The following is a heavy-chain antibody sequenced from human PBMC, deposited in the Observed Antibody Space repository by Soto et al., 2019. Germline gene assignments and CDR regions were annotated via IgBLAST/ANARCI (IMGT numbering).Heavy chain of an antibody. D-gene: IGHD1-1*01. CDR2: IIPIFGTA. CDR3: ARAPLGNHDAFDI. Sequence: QVQLVQSGAEVKKPGCSVKVSCKASGGTFSSYAISWVRQAPGQGLEWMGGIIPIFGTANYAQKFQGRVTIAAGESTGTAHMELTSLSTEDTAVYCCARAPLGNHDAFDIWGQGTMVTVSS. V-gene: IGHV1-69*01. CDR1: GGTFSSYA. J-gene: IGHJ3*02.